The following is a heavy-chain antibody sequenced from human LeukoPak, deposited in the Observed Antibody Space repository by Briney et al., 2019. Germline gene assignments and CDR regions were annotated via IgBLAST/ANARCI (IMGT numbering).Heavy chain of an antibody. J-gene: IGHJ6*04. CDR1: GGSISGYY. CDR3: ARFTYTTRPSGV. CDR2: IYSSGST. V-gene: IGHV4-4*09. D-gene: IGHD3-16*01. Sequence: SETLSLTCSVSGGSISGYYWSWIRQPPGQALEWIGYIYSSGSTNYNPSLQSRVTMSVDTSMNQFSLRLSSVTAADTAVYYCARFTYTTRPSGVLCKGTTVTVYS.